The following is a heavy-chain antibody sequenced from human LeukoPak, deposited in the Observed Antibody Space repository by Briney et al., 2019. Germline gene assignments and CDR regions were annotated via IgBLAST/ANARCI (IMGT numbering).Heavy chain of an antibody. CDR1: GGSFSGYY. CDR3: ARGRRYCSSTSCYGRYGMDV. Sequence: PSETLSLTCAVCGGSFSGYYWSWIRQPPGKGLEWIGEINHSGSTNYNPSLKSRVTISVDTSKNQFSLKLSSVTAADTAVYYCARGRRYCSSTSCYGRYGMDVWGQGTTVTVSS. V-gene: IGHV4-34*01. CDR2: INHSGST. J-gene: IGHJ6*02. D-gene: IGHD2-2*01.